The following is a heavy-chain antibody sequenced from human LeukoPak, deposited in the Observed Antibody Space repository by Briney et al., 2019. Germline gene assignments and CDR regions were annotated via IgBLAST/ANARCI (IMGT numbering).Heavy chain of an antibody. D-gene: IGHD3-22*01. CDR2: INHSGST. CDR3: ARGPSITMIVVVITTDAFDI. CDR1: GGSFSGYY. J-gene: IGHJ3*02. V-gene: IGHV4-34*01. Sequence: SETLSLTCAVYGGSFSGYYWSWIRQPPAKGLEWIGEINHSGSTNYNPSLKSRVTISVDTSKNQFSLNLSSVTAADTAVYYCARGPSITMIVVVITTDAFDIWGQGTMVTVSS.